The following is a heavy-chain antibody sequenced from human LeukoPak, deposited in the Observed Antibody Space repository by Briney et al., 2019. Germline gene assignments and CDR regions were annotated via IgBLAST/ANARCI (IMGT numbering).Heavy chain of an antibody. D-gene: IGHD5-24*01. CDR2: IYYSGST. Sequence: SETLSLTCTVSGGSISSSSYYWGWFRQPPGKGLEWIGSIYYSGSTYYNPSLKSRVTISVDTSKNQFSLKLSSVTAADTAVYYCARGRDGYNYEDYWGQGTLVTVSS. CDR3: ARGRDGYNYEDY. V-gene: IGHV4-39*07. CDR1: GGSISSSSYY. J-gene: IGHJ4*02.